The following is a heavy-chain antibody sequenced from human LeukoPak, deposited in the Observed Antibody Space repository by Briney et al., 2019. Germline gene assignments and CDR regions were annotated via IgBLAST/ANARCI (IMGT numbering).Heavy chain of an antibody. J-gene: IGHJ6*02. Sequence: GGSLRLSCAASGFTFSSYAMSWVRQAPGKGLEWVSTISGSGGRTYYADSVKGRFTISRDNSKNTLYLQMNSLRVEDTAVYYXXXXXXXXXXYXYYGMDVWGQGTTVTVSS. CDR3: XXXXXXXXXYXYYGMDV. CDR2: ISGSGGRT. V-gene: IGHV3-23*01. CDR1: GFTFSSYA.